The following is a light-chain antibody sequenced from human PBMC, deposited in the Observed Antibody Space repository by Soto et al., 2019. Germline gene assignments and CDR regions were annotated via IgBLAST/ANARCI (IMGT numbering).Light chain of an antibody. CDR3: QQYGSPIT. V-gene: IGKV3-20*01. J-gene: IGKJ5*01. Sequence: EIWLTQSPGTLSLSPGERATLSWGASQSVSSSYLAWYKQKPGQAPRLLIYGASSRATGIPDRLSGSGSGTEFPLTISRLEPEDSAVYYCQQYGSPITFGHGTRLEIK. CDR1: QSVSSSY. CDR2: GAS.